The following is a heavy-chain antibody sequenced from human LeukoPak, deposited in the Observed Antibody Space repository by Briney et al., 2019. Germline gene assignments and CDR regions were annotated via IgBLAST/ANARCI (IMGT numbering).Heavy chain of an antibody. V-gene: IGHV3-30-3*01. CDR2: ISYDGSNK. J-gene: IGHJ4*02. Sequence: PGGSLRLSCAASGFTFSSYAMHWVRQAPGKGLEWVAVISYDGSNKYYADSVKGRFTISRDNSKNTLYLQMNSLRAEDTAVYYCARVPDFWSRYFDYWGQGTLVTVSS. CDR3: ARVPDFWSRYFDY. D-gene: IGHD3-3*01. CDR1: GFTFSSYA.